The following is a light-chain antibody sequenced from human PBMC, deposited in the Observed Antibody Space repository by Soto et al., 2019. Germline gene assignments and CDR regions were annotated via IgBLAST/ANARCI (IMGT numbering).Light chain of an antibody. Sequence: QSLLNQPPSASGSPGQSFAISCTGTSSDVGGYNYVSWYQQHPGKAPKFMVYEVNKRPSGVPDRFSGSKSGNTASLTVSGLQAEDEADYYCSSYAGSSNVFGTGTKVTVL. CDR1: SSDVGGYNY. CDR2: EVN. V-gene: IGLV2-8*01. J-gene: IGLJ1*01. CDR3: SSYAGSSNV.